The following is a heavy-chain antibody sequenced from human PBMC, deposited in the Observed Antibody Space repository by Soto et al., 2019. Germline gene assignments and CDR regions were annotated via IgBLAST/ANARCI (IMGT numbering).Heavy chain of an antibody. J-gene: IGHJ6*02. Sequence: GASVKVSCKASGYTFTSYGISWVRQAPGQGLEWMGWISAYNGNTNYAQKLQGRVTMTTDTSTSTAYMELRSLRSDDTAVYYCAREGVSYRAWWGPFDYYGMDVWGQGTTVTVS. CDR1: GYTFTSYG. CDR2: ISAYNGNT. D-gene: IGHD2-8*02. V-gene: IGHV1-18*04. CDR3: AREGVSYRAWWGPFDYYGMDV.